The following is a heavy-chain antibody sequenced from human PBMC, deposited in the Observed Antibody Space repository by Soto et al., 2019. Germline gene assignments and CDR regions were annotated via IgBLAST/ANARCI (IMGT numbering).Heavy chain of an antibody. D-gene: IGHD2-2*02. J-gene: IGHJ5*02. V-gene: IGHV3-53*01. CDR3: ARDLSPPYCSSTSCYTGGFDP. Sequence: PGGSLRLSCAASGFTVSSNYMSWVRQAPGKGLEWVSVIYSGGSTYYADSVKGRFTISRDNSKNTLYLQMNSLRAEDTAVYYCARDLSPPYCSSTSCYTGGFDPWGQGTLVTVPQ. CDR2: IYSGGST. CDR1: GFTVSSNY.